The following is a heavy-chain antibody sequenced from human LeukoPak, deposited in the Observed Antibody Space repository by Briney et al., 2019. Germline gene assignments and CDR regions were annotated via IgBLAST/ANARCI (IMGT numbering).Heavy chain of an antibody. CDR2: ISYDGSNE. Sequence: GGSLRLSCAASGFTFSSYAMHWVRQAPRKGLWGVAAISYDGSNEYYADSVKGRFPISRDNSKNTLYLQMNSQRAEDTAVYYCERIIAVAGTSVFEYWGQGTLVSVSS. V-gene: IGHV3-30*04. D-gene: IGHD6-19*01. CDR1: GFTFSSYA. J-gene: IGHJ4*02. CDR3: ERIIAVAGTSVFEY.